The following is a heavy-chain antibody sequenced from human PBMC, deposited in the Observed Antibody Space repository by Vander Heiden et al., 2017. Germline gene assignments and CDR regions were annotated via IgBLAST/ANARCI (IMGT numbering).Heavy chain of an antibody. CDR1: GFIFDTYS. CDR3: ARPIMAFRYFDN. V-gene: IGHV3-48*02. D-gene: IGHD3-16*01. CDR2: ISSSSNTI. J-gene: IGHJ4*02. Sequence: EVQLVESGGGLVQPGGSLRLSCAASGFIFDTYSMTGVRQAPGKGLEWLSFISSSSNTIYYADSVEGRFTISRDNAKNSLFLQMNSLRDEDTAVYYCARPIMAFRYFDNWGQGTLVTVSS.